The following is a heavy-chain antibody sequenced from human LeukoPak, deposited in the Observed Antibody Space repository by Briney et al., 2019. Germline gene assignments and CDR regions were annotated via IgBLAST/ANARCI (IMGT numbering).Heavy chain of an antibody. CDR1: GFTFSDYY. J-gene: IGHJ6*03. D-gene: IGHD1-26*01. V-gene: IGHV3-11*01. CDR2: ISSSGSTI. CDR3: AREKVPTSHLNMDV. Sequence: GGSLRLSCAASGFTFSDYYMSWIRQAPGKGLEWVSYISSSGSTIYYADSVKGRFTISRDNAKNSLYLQMNSLRAEDTALYYCAREKVPTSHLNMDVWGKGTTVTVSS.